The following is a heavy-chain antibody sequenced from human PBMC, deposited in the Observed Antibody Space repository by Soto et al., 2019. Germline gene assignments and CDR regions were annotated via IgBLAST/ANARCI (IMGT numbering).Heavy chain of an antibody. CDR1: RGTIRSPDW. D-gene: IGHD6-19*01. J-gene: IGHJ5*02. CDR3: ARGRGRYSSGWSWFDP. V-gene: IGHV4-4*02. CDR2: IFQSGST. Sequence: SETLSLTCGVSRGTIRSPDWWTWVRQPPGKGLEWIGEIFQSGSTNYTPSLESRVTISVDKSKNQFSLTLTSVTAADTAVYFCARGRGRYSSGWSWFDPWGQGILVTVSS.